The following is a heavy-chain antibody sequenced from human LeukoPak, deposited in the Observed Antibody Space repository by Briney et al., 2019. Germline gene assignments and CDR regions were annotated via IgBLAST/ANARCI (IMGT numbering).Heavy chain of an antibody. J-gene: IGHJ4*02. CDR3: ARGQLGLHYFDY. D-gene: IGHD6-13*01. Sequence: GGSLRLSCAAYGFTFSSYGMHWVRQGPGKGLEWVAVIWYDGSNKYYADSVKGRFTISRDNSKNTLYLQMNSLRAEDTAVYYCARGQLGLHYFDYWGQGTLVTVFS. V-gene: IGHV3-33*01. CDR1: GFTFSSYG. CDR2: IWYDGSNK.